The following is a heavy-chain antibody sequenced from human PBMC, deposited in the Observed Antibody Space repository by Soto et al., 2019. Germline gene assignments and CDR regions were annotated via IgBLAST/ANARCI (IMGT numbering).Heavy chain of an antibody. CDR2: ISGSGGRT. D-gene: IGHD3-10*01. CDR3: AKEGSPPFFQH. V-gene: IGHV3-23*01. CDR1: GFTISTYA. J-gene: IGHJ4*02. Sequence: GGSLRLSCAASGFTISTYAMSWVRQAPGKGLEWVSFISGSGGRTFYADSVKGRFTISRDNSKNTVSLLLNSLRADDTAVYYCAKEGSPPFFQHWGQGTLVTVSS.